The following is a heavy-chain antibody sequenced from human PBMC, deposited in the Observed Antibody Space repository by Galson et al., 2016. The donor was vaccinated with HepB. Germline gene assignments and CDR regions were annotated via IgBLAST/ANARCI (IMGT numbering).Heavy chain of an antibody. CDR1: GFPFNLYG. D-gene: IGHD2-15*01. J-gene: IGHJ4*02. CDR3: AKGAQYCSGGSCALEGNIDY. V-gene: IGHV3-23*01. CDR2: ISGSGGST. Sequence: SLRLSCAASGFPFNLYGMDWVRQAPGKGLEWVSAISGSGGSTYYADSVKGRFTISRDNSKNTLYLQMNSLRAEDTAVYYCAKGAQYCSGGSCALEGNIDYWGQGTLVTVSS.